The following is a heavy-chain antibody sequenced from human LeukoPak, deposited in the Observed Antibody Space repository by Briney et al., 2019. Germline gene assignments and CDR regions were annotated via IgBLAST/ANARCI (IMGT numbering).Heavy chain of an antibody. CDR2: IYYSGST. J-gene: IGHJ4*02. CDR1: GGSISSYY. Sequence: SETLSLTCTVSGGSISSYYWSWIRQPPGKGLEWIGYIYYSGSTNYNPSLKSRVTISVDTPKNQFSLKLSSVTAADTAVYYCAREAYSSSIGGFSYYFDYWGQGTLVTVSS. V-gene: IGHV4-59*01. CDR3: AREAYSSSIGGFSYYFDY. D-gene: IGHD6-6*01.